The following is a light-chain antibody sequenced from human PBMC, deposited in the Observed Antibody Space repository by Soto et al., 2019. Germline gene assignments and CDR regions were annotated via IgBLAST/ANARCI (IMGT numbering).Light chain of an antibody. CDR1: ESVGFS. V-gene: IGKV3-15*01. CDR2: GAS. CDR3: QQDYDWRT. J-gene: IGKJ1*01. Sequence: VLTQSPVTLSVSPGERATLSCRASESVGFSLAWFQQKPGQAPRLLIYGASTRATGIPVRFSGRGSGTEFTLTISSPQSEDVAVYFCQQDYDWRTFGQGTKVQI.